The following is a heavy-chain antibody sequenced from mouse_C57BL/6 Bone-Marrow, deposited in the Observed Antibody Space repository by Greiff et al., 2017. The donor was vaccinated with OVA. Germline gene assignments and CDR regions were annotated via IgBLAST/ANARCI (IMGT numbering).Heavy chain of an antibody. CDR3: AREEINYWFAY. CDR2: IDPSDSET. Sequence: QVQLQQPGAELVRPGSSVKLSCKASGYTFTSYWMHWVKQRPIQGLEWIGNIDPSDSETHYNQKFKDKATLTVDKSSSTAYMQLSSLTSEDSAVYYCAREEINYWFAYWGQGTLVTVSA. CDR1: GYTFTSYW. D-gene: IGHD1-3*01. J-gene: IGHJ3*01. V-gene: IGHV1-52*01.